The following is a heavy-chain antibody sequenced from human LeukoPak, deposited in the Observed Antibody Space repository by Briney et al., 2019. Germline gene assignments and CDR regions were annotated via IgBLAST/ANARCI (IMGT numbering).Heavy chain of an antibody. CDR1: GGSISSSSYY. V-gene: IGHV4-39*07. CDR2: IYYSGST. Sequence: PSETLSLTCTVSGGSISSSSYYWGWIRQPPGKGLEWIGSIYYSGSTYYNPSLKSRVTISVDTSKNQFSLKLSSVTAADTAVYYCASSGVGSGYDFEYYFDYWGQGTLVTVSS. D-gene: IGHD5-12*01. J-gene: IGHJ4*02. CDR3: ASSGVGSGYDFEYYFDY.